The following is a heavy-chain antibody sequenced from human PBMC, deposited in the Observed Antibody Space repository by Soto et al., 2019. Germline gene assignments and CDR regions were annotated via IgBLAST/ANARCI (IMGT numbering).Heavy chain of an antibody. CDR2: INAGNGNT. V-gene: IGHV1-3*01. D-gene: IGHD2-15*01. J-gene: IGHJ5*02. Sequence: ASVNVSCKASGYTFTSYAMHWVRQAPGQRLEWMGWINAGNGNTKYSQKFQGRVTITRDTSASTAYMELSSLRSEDTAVYYCARVRGSGGSPTGEDWFDPWGQGTLVTVSS. CDR1: GYTFTSYA. CDR3: ARVRGSGGSPTGEDWFDP.